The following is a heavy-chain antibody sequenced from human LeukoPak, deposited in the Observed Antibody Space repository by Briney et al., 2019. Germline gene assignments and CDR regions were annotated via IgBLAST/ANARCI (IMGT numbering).Heavy chain of an antibody. CDR2: IWYNGKNK. Sequence: PGGSLRLSCVASGFSFGGYGMNWVRQAPGKGLEWVAVIWYNGKNKYYSDSVKGRFTISRGTSKNTLYLQMNSLRAEDTAVYYCARDLGGCTNGLCSYYFDYWGQGTLVTVSS. D-gene: IGHD2-8*01. CDR3: ARDLGGCTNGLCSYYFDY. J-gene: IGHJ4*02. CDR1: GFSFGGYG. V-gene: IGHV3-33*01.